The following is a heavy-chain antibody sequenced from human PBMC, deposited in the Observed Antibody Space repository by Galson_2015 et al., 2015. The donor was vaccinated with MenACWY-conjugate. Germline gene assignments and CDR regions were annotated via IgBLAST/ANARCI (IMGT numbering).Heavy chain of an antibody. CDR2: ISPGDSYT. J-gene: IGHJ6*02. CDR1: GYNFITYW. CDR3: TRHPPGGRGMDV. V-gene: IGHV5-51*01. D-gene: IGHD1-26*01. Sequence: QSGAEVKKPGESLKISCKASGYNFITYWIVWVRQMPGTGLEWMGFISPGDSYTRYNPAFQGQVTISADKSISTAYLQWNSLQASDTAMYYCTRHPPGGRGMDVWGQGTTVTVSS.